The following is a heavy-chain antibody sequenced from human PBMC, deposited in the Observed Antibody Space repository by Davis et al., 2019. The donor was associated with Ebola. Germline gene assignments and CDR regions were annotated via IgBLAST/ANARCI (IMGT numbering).Heavy chain of an antibody. J-gene: IGHJ6*02. D-gene: IGHD3-3*01. CDR3: ARATSGDFWSGYLGSYYYGMDV. CDR1: GYSFITHD. Sequence: ASVKVSCKASGYSFITHDINWVRQATGQGLEWMGWMNPNTGNTGYAQKFQGRVTMTRNTSMSTAYMEVSSLTSDDTAVYFCARATSGDFWSGYLGSYYYGMDVWGQGTTVTV. CDR2: MNPNTGNT. V-gene: IGHV1-8*01.